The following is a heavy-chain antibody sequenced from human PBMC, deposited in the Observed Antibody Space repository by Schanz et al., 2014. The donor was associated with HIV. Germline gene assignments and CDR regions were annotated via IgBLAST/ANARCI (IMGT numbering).Heavy chain of an antibody. CDR2: ISSTSSTI. D-gene: IGHD4-17*01. V-gene: IGHV3-11*01. CDR1: GYTFSDYY. CDR3: ATTWRAMYGELDY. Sequence: QVQLVESGGGVVKPEGSLRLSCVASGYTFSDYYMSWIRQAPGKGLEWVSYISSTSSTISYRDSVKGRFTISRDNAKNSLYLQMTSLRVEDTAVYYCATTWRAMYGELDYWGQGTLVTVSS. J-gene: IGHJ4*02.